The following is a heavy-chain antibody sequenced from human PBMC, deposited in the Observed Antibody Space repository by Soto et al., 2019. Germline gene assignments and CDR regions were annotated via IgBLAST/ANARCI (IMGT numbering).Heavy chain of an antibody. J-gene: IGHJ3*02. CDR1: GFSFSSYA. CDR3: AKLAVSSGWPGTNAFDI. V-gene: IGHV3-23*01. Sequence: EVQLLESGGGLVQPGGSLRLSCAASGFSFSSYAMSWVRQAPGKGLEWVSAISGSGGSTYYADSVKGRFTISRDNSKNTLYLQMNSLRAEDTAVYYCAKLAVSSGWPGTNAFDIRGQGTMVTVSS. CDR2: ISGSGGST. D-gene: IGHD6-19*01.